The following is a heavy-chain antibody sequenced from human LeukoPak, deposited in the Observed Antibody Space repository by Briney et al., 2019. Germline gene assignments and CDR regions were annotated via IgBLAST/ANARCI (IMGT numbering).Heavy chain of an antibody. Sequence: GGSLRLSCAASGFTFSSYEMNWVRQAPGKGLEWVANIKQDGSEKYYVDSVKGRFTISRDNAKNSLYLQMNSLRAEDTAVYYCAREEGWLRMYYFDYWGQGTLVTVSS. CDR1: GFTFSSYE. D-gene: IGHD5-12*01. CDR2: IKQDGSEK. CDR3: AREEGWLRMYYFDY. J-gene: IGHJ4*02. V-gene: IGHV3-7*01.